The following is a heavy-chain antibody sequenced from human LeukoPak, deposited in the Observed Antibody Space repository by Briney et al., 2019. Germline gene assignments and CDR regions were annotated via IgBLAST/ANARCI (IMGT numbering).Heavy chain of an antibody. J-gene: IGHJ6*03. Sequence: SETLSLTCAIYGGSFSGYYWIWIRQPPGKGLEWIGEINHSGSTNYNPSLKSRVTISVDTSKNQFSLKLSSVTAADTAVYYCARGPSDDYYYYYYMDVWGKGTTVTVSS. CDR3: ARGPSDDYYYYYYMDV. CDR1: GGSFSGYY. D-gene: IGHD1-26*01. V-gene: IGHV4-34*01. CDR2: INHSGST.